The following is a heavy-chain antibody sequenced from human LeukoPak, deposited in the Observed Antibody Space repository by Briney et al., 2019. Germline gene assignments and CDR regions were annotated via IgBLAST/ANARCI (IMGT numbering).Heavy chain of an antibody. V-gene: IGHV3-33*06. CDR1: GFTFSSYG. D-gene: IGHD3-9*01. CDR2: IWYDRSNK. CDR3: AKWGDYDVLTGYYVSHY. Sequence: GRSLRLTCAASGFTFSSYGMHWVRQAPGKGLEWVAVIWYDRSNKYYADSVKGRFTISRDNSKNTLYLQMNSLRAEDTAVYYCAKWGDYDVLTGYYVSHYWGQGTLVTVSS. J-gene: IGHJ4*02.